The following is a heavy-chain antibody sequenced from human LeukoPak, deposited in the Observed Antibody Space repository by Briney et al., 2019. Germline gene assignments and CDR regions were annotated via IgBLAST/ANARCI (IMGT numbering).Heavy chain of an antibody. CDR1: GFTFSSYA. D-gene: IGHD2-2*01. CDR3: AKLGYCSSTSCSALLDY. Sequence: GGSLRLSCAASGFTFSSYAMSWVRQAPGKGLEWVSAISSGGTTYYADSVKGRFTISRDNSKNTLYLQMNSLRAEDTAVHYCAKLGYCSSTSCSALLDYWGQGTLSPSPQ. V-gene: IGHV3-23*01. J-gene: IGHJ4*02. CDR2: ISSGGTT.